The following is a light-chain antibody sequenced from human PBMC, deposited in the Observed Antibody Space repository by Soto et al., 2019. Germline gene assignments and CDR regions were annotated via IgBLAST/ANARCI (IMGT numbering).Light chain of an antibody. J-gene: IGKJ4*01. Sequence: EIVLTQSPGTLSLSPGERATLSCRASQSVSSSYLAWYQQKPGQAPRLLIYGASSRATGIPDRFSGSGSGTDFTLTISRLEPEEFAVYSCQQYGSSPTFGGGTKVEIK. V-gene: IGKV3-20*01. CDR1: QSVSSSY. CDR3: QQYGSSPT. CDR2: GAS.